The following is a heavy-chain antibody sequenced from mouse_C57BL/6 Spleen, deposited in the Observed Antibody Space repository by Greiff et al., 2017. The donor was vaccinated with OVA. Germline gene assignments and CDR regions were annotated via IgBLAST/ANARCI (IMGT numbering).Heavy chain of an antibody. J-gene: IGHJ4*01. V-gene: IGHV1-55*01. Sequence: QVQLQQPGAELVKPGASVKMSCKASGYTFTSYWITWVKQRPGQGLEWIGDIYPGSGSTNYNEKFKSKATLTVDTSSSTAYMQLSSLTSEDSAVYYCARPLTTVVAGDYAMDYWGQGTSVTVSS. CDR1: GYTFTSYW. D-gene: IGHD1-1*01. CDR2: IYPGSGST. CDR3: ARPLTTVVAGDYAMDY.